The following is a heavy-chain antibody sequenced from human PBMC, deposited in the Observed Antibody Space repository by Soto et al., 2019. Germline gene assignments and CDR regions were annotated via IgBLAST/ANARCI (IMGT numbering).Heavy chain of an antibody. J-gene: IGHJ4*02. V-gene: IGHV1-3*01. CDR3: ARSSGYYYVDY. CDR2: INAGNGNT. Sequence: QVQLVQSGAEVKKTGASVKVSCKASGYTFTSYAMHWVRQAPGQRLEWMGWINAGNGNTKYSQKFQGRVTITRDTAASSAYMERSRLRSEDPAVYYCARSSGYYYVDYWGQGTLVTVAS. CDR1: GYTFTSYA. D-gene: IGHD3-22*01.